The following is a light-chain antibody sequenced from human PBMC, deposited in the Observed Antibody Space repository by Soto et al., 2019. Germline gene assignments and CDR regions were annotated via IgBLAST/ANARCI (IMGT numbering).Light chain of an antibody. CDR1: SSDVGGYNY. Sequence: QAVVTQPPSASGSPGQSVTISCTGTSSDVGGYNYVSWYQQHPGKAPKLMIYEVSKRPSGVPDRFSGSNSGNTASLTVSGLQAEHEADYYCSSYAGSNNYVFGTGTK. J-gene: IGLJ1*01. V-gene: IGLV2-8*01. CDR2: EVS. CDR3: SSYAGSNNYV.